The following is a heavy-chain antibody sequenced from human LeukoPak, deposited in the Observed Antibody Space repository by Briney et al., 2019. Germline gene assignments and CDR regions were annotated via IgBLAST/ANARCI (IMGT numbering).Heavy chain of an antibody. CDR3: AREGGYSNYWFDP. CDR1: GGTFSSYA. D-gene: IGHD4-11*01. J-gene: IGHJ5*02. Sequence: SVKVSCKASGGTFSSYAISWVRQAPGQGLEWMGGIIPIFGTANYAQKFQGRVTITTDESTSTAYMELSSLRSEDTAVYYCAREGGYSNYWFDPWGQGTLVTVSS. V-gene: IGHV1-69*05. CDR2: IIPIFGTA.